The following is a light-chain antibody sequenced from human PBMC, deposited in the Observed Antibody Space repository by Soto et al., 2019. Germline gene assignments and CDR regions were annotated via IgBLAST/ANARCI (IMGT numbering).Light chain of an antibody. V-gene: IGKV1-5*01. CDR1: QNINRR. J-gene: IGKJ2*01. Sequence: DMQMTQSPSTLSASVGDIVTITSRASQNINRRLAWYQQRPGKAPKLLMYDASTLERGVPSRFSGSGSGTEFTLTISSLQPDDSATYYCQQYNSFFGQGTKLEIK. CDR2: DAS. CDR3: QQYNSF.